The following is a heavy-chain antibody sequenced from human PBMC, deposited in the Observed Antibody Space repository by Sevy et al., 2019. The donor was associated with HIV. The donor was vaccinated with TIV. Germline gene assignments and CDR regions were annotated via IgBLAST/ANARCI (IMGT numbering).Heavy chain of an antibody. D-gene: IGHD3-10*01. V-gene: IGHV1-2*02. CDR2: INPKSGGT. J-gene: IGHJ5*02. Sequence: ASVKVSCKASGYTFTGYYMHWVRQAPGQGLEWMGWINPKSGGTNYAQKFQGRVTMTRDTSISTADMELSRLSSDDTAVYYCGRREGVGGPGGGGWFDPWGQGTLVTVSS. CDR3: GRREGVGGPGGGGWFDP. CDR1: GYTFTGYY.